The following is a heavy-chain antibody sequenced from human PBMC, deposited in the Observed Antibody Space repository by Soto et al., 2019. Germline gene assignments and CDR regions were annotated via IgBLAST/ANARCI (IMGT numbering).Heavy chain of an antibody. V-gene: IGHV1-18*01. CDR2: ISAYNGNT. D-gene: IGHD2-2*01. Sequence: QVPLVQSGAEVKKPGASVKVSCKASGYTFTSYGISWVRQAPGQGLEWMGWISAYNGNTNYAQKLQGRVTMTTDTRTSTAYMELRSLRADDTAVYYCARVVPAAMKGGAFDIWGQGTMVTVSS. J-gene: IGHJ3*02. CDR1: GYTFTSYG. CDR3: ARVVPAAMKGGAFDI.